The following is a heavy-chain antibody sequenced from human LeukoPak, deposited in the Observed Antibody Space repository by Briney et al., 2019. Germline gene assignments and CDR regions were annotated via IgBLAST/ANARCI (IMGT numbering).Heavy chain of an antibody. CDR3: ARDQVQVFDY. D-gene: IGHD1-1*01. CDR2: IYTSGST. CDR1: GGSITSGGYD. Sequence: SETLSLTCTVSGGSITSGGYDWSWIRQPAGKGLEWIGRIYTSGSTNYNTSLKSRVTISMDTSKNQFSLKLSSVTAAGTAVYYCARDQVQVFDYWGQGILVTAFS. V-gene: IGHV4-61*02. J-gene: IGHJ4*02.